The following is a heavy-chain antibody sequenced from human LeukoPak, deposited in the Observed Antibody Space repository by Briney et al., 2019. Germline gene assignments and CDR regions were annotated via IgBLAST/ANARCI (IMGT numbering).Heavy chain of an antibody. D-gene: IGHD3-16*01. J-gene: IGHJ4*02. CDR1: GGXISPYY. CDR3: VRHAGGTTYDY. Sequence: SETLSLTCTVSGGXISPYYCSWIRQPPGKGQEWIGHISFSRITHYNASLKSRVTMSVDTSRNHFSLILSSVTAADTALYYCVRHAGGTTYDYWGQGTLVTVSS. CDR2: ISFSRIT. V-gene: IGHV4-59*08.